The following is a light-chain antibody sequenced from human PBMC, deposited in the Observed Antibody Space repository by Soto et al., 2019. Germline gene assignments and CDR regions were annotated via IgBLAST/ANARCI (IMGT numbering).Light chain of an antibody. V-gene: IGKV3-11*01. CDR2: DAS. Sequence: IVMTQSPATLSLSPGERATLSVRASQSVSSYLAWYQQKPGQAPRPLIYDASNRATGIPSRFSGSGSVTDFTLTISSLEPEDFAVYYCQQRSNWATFGPGTKVDIK. J-gene: IGKJ3*01. CDR1: QSVSSY. CDR3: QQRSNWAT.